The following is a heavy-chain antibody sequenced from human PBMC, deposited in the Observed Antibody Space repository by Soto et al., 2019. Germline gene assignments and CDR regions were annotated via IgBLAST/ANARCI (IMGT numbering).Heavy chain of an antibody. V-gene: IGHV4-59*01. CDR2: IYYSEST. CDR1: GGSISSYY. D-gene: IGHD6-19*01. CDR3: ARAVEMYASGWYYFDY. J-gene: IGHJ4*02. Sequence: QVQLQESGPGLVKPSETLSLTCTVSGGSISSYYWSWIRQPPGKALEWIGFIYYSESTNYNPSLQSRVTISVDTSKNQFSLKLTSVTAADTAVYYCARAVEMYASGWYYFDYWGQGTLVTVSS.